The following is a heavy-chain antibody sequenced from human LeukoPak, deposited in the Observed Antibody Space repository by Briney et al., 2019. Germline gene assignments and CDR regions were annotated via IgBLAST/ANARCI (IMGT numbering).Heavy chain of an antibody. CDR2: INPNSGDT. CDR3: ARDPGSGWYNRPVDY. CDR1: GYTFTSYD. Sequence: GASVKVSCKASGYTFTSYDINWVRPATGQGLEWMGWINPNSGDTDYSQKFQGRVTMTRDTSISTAYMDLSRLRSDDTAVYYCARDPGSGWYNRPVDYWGQGTLVTVSS. D-gene: IGHD6-19*01. V-gene: IGHV1-2*02. J-gene: IGHJ4*02.